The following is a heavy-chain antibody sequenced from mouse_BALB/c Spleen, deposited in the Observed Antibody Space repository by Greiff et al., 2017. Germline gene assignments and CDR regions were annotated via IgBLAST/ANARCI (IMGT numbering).Heavy chain of an antibody. CDR2: ISYSGST. V-gene: IGHV3-2*02. J-gene: IGHJ3*01. CDR1: GYSITSDYA. CDR3: ASSNWFAY. Sequence: EVQLVESGPGLVKPSQSLSLTCTVTGYSITSDYAWNWIRQFPGNKLEWMGYISYSGSTSYNPSLKSRISITRDTSKNQFFLKLNSVTTEDTATYYCASSNWFAYWGQGTLVTVSA.